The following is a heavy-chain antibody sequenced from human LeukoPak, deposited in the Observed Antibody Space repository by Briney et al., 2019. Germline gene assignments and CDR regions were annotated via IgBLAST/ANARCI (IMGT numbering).Heavy chain of an antibody. CDR2: IIPIFGTA. CDR1: GGSFSSYA. CDR3: ARAVLYYYDSSGYFDY. Sequence: SVMVSCKAAGGSFSSYAISWVRQAPGQWLEWMGRIIPIFGTANYAQKFQGRVTITADESTSTAYMELSSLRSEDTAVYYCARAVLYYYDSSGYFDYWGQGTLVTVSS. V-gene: IGHV1-69*15. J-gene: IGHJ4*02. D-gene: IGHD3-22*01.